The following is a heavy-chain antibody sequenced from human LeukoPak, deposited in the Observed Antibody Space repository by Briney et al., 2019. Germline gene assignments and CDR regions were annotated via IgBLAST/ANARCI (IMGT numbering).Heavy chain of an antibody. CDR2: IDWDDDE. Sequence: SGPALMQPTPTLTLTFTFSGIPLGTRGMRVRWIRQPPMTDLEWLARIDWDDDEFYSTSLKTRLTISKHTSKNQVVLTMTNMDPVDTATYYCARTTQYSSGYFDYWGQGTLVTVSS. J-gene: IGHJ4*02. CDR1: GIPLGTRGMR. D-gene: IGHD6-19*01. CDR3: ARTTQYSSGYFDY. V-gene: IGHV2-70*04.